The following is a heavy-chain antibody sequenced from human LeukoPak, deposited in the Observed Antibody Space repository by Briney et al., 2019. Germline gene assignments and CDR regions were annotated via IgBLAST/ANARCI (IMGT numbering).Heavy chain of an antibody. V-gene: IGHV1-18*01. Sequence: GASVKVSCKASGYTFTSYGISWVRQAPGQGLEWMGWISAYNGNTNYAQKLQGRVTMTTDTSTSTAYMELRSLRSDDTAVYYCARDLEDYYDSSGYYYKAWFDSWGQGTLVTVSS. J-gene: IGHJ5*01. CDR2: ISAYNGNT. D-gene: IGHD3-22*01. CDR1: GYTFTSYG. CDR3: ARDLEDYYDSSGYYYKAWFDS.